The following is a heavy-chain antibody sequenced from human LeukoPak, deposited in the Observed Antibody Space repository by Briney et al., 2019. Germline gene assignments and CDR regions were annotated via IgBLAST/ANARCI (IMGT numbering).Heavy chain of an antibody. CDR3: ARGIAVAGTLTDFDY. Sequence: GASVKVSCKASGYTFTGYYMHWVRQAPGQGLEWMVWINPNSGGTNYAQKFQGRVTMTRDTSISTAYMELSRLRSDDTAVYYCARGIAVAGTLTDFDYWGQGTLVTVSS. V-gene: IGHV1-2*02. CDR2: INPNSGGT. J-gene: IGHJ4*02. CDR1: GYTFTGYY. D-gene: IGHD6-19*01.